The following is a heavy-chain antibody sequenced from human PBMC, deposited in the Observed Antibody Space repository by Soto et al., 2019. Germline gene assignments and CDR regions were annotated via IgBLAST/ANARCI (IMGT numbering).Heavy chain of an antibody. CDR2: INPSGGST. Sequence: GASVKVSCKASGYSFTSYYMHWVRQAPGQGLEWMGIINPSGGSTSYAQKFQGRVTMTRDTSTSTVYMGLSSLRSEDTAVYYCARLFYDSSGYPQIDYWGQGTLVTVSS. CDR3: ARLFYDSSGYPQIDY. CDR1: GYSFTSYY. V-gene: IGHV1-46*01. J-gene: IGHJ4*02. D-gene: IGHD3-22*01.